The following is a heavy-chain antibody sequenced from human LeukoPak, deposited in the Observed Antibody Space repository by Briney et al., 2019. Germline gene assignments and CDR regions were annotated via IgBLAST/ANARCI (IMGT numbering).Heavy chain of an antibody. D-gene: IGHD1-7*01. CDR2: VIPIFGTA. Sequence: GASVKVSCKASGYTFTSYDINWVRQAPGQGLEWMGGVIPIFGTANYAQKFQGRVTITTDESTSTAYMELSSLRSEDTAVYYCARDNYAGAYWFDPWGQGTLVTVSS. J-gene: IGHJ5*02. V-gene: IGHV1-69*05. CDR1: GYTFTSYD. CDR3: ARDNYAGAYWFDP.